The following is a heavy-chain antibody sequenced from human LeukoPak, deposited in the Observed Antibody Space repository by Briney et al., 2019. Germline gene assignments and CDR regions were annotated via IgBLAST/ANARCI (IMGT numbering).Heavy chain of an antibody. D-gene: IGHD5-18*01. CDR2: INPNSGGT. CDR1: GYTSTGYY. J-gene: IGHJ4*02. Sequence: ASVKVSCKASGYTSTGYYMHWVRQAPGQGLEWMGWINPNSGGTNYAQKFQGRVTMTRDTSISTAYMELSRLRSDDTAVYYCARDLGYSYGYFLDYWGQGTLVTVSS. CDR3: ARDLGYSYGYFLDY. V-gene: IGHV1-2*02.